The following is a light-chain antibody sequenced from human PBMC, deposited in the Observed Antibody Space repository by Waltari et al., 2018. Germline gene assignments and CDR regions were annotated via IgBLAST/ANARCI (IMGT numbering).Light chain of an antibody. J-gene: IGKJ5*01. CDR1: HGISDN. V-gene: IGKV3-15*01. CDR2: GTF. CDR3: QQYNRWPPIT. Sequence: EVVMTQSPATLSVSPGERATLSCRASHGISDNLVWYQQKPGQAPRLLIYGTFTRATGIPARFTGSGSWTEFTLTINSLQSEDSAVYYCQQYNRWPPITFGQGTRLEIK.